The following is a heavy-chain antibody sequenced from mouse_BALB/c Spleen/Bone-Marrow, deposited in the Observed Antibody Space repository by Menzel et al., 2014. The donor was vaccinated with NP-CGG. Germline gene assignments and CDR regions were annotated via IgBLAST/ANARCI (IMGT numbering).Heavy chain of an antibody. CDR2: IAPGSGST. J-gene: IGHJ4*01. CDR3: ARSYYGRAMDY. D-gene: IGHD1-1*01. Sequence: DLVKPGASVKLSCKASGYTFTSYWINWIKQSPGQGLEWIGRIAPGSGSTYYDEMFKGKATLTVDTSSSTAYIQLGSLSSEDSAVYFCARSYYGRAMDYWGQGTSVTVSS. V-gene: IGHV1S41*01. CDR1: GYTFTSYW.